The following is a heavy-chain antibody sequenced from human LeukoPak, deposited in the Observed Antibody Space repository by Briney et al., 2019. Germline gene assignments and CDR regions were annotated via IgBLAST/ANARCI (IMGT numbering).Heavy chain of an antibody. V-gene: IGHV1-18*01. J-gene: IGHJ3*02. CDR2: ISAYNGNT. D-gene: IGHD6-13*01. Sequence: RASVKVSCKASGYTFTSYGISWVRQAPGQGLEWMGWISAYNGNTNYAQKLQGRVTMTTDTSTSTAYMELRSLRSDDTAVYYCARDSSSWPNDAFDIWGQGTMVTVSS. CDR1: GYTFTSYG. CDR3: ARDSSSWPNDAFDI.